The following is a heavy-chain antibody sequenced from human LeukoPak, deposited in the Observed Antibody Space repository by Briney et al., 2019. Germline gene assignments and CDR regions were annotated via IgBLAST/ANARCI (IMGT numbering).Heavy chain of an antibody. CDR3: ARVPGRTRYFDS. J-gene: IGHJ4*02. CDR2: IKQDGSEK. V-gene: IGHV3-7*01. D-gene: IGHD1-26*01. CDR1: GFSFTSYW. Sequence: PGGSLRLSCVASGFSFTSYWMTWVRQVPGKGLEWVANIKQDGSEKYYVDSVKGRFTISRDNGKKSLYLQMNNLRAEDTAVYYCARVPGRTRYFDSWGQGILVTVSS.